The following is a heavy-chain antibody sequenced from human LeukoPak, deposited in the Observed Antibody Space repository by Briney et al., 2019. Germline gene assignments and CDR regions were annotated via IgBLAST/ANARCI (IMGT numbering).Heavy chain of an antibody. V-gene: IGHV1-2*02. D-gene: IGHD4-17*01. J-gene: IGHJ3*02. CDR1: GYTFTGHY. CDR3: ALSTVATEAFDI. CDR2: INPNSGGT. Sequence: GASVKVSCKASGYTFTGHYMYWVRQAPGQGLEWMGWINPNSGGTNYVQKFQGRVTMTRDTSISTAYMELSSLSSDDTAVYYCALSTVATEAFDIWGQGTMVTVSS.